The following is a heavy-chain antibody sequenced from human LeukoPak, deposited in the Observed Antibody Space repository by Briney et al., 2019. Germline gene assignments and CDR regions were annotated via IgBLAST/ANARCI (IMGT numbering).Heavy chain of an antibody. CDR2: ISSNGGST. D-gene: IGHD2-8*01. CDR3: AREYCTNGVCYKRFDY. CDR1: GFTFDDYG. V-gene: IGHV3-64*01. Sequence: PGGSLRLSCAASGFTFDDYGMSWVRQAPGKGLDYVSGISSNGGSTYHANSVKGRFTISRDNSKNTLYLQMGSLRAEDMAVYYCAREYCTNGVCYKRFDYWGQGTLVTVSS. J-gene: IGHJ4*02.